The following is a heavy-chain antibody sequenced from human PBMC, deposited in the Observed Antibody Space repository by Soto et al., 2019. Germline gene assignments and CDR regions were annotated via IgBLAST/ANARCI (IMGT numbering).Heavy chain of an antibody. CDR3: ARDVSGFEYFDF. CDR1: GFTFSDYA. J-gene: IGHJ4*02. D-gene: IGHD3-9*01. V-gene: IGHV3-30-3*01. Sequence: QVQLVESGGGVVQPGRSLRLSCAGSGFTFSDYAMHWVCQAPGRGPEWLALISFNGINTYYVDSVKGRFTISRDNSKNTLFLQMNTLRAEDTAVYYCARDVSGFEYFDFWGQGTLVTVSS. CDR2: ISFNGINT.